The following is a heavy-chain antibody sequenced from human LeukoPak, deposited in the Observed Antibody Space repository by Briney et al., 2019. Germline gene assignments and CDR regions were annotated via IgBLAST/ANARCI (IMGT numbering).Heavy chain of an antibody. CDR1: GGSFSGYY. CDR2: INHSGST. J-gene: IGHJ5*02. V-gene: IGHV4-34*01. Sequence: PSETLSLTCAVYGGSFSGYYWSWIRQPPGKGLEWIGEINHSGSTNYNPSFKSRVTISVDTSKNQFSLKLSSVTAADTAVYYCARGPRRYWFDPWGQGTLVTVSS. CDR3: ARGPRRYWFDP.